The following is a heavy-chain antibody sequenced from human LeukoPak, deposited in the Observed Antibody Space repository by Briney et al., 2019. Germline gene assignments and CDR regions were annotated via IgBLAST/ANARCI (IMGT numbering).Heavy chain of an antibody. CDR3: ARVGYSSSWYGGWFDP. CDR2: ISSSSSYI. J-gene: IGHJ5*02. D-gene: IGHD6-13*01. V-gene: IGHV3-21*01. Sequence: PGGSLRLSCAASGFSFSSYSMNWVRQAPGKGLEWVSSISSSSSYIYYVDSVKGRFTISRDNTRNSLYLRMNSLRVEDTAVYYCARVGYSSSWYGGWFDPWGQGTLVTVSS. CDR1: GFSFSSYS.